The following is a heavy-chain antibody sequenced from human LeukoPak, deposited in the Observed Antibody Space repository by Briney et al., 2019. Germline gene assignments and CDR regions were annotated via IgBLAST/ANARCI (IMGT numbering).Heavy chain of an antibody. J-gene: IGHJ4*02. V-gene: IGHV1-18*01. D-gene: IGHD1-26*01. CDR1: GYTFTSYG. CDR3: ARDIGYSGSYYVWPTPNFDY. Sequence: ASVKVSCKASGYTFTSYGISWVRQAPGQGLEWMGWISAYNGNTNYAQKLQGRVTMTTDTSTSTAYMELRSLRSDDTAVYYCARDIGYSGSYYVWPTPNFDYWGQGTLVTVSS. CDR2: ISAYNGNT.